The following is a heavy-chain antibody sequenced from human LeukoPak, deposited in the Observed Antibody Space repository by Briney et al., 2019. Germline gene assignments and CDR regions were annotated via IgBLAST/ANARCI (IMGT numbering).Heavy chain of an antibody. CDR2: ISSYNGKT. CDR3: ARADPITGYDCGDY. D-gene: IGHD5-12*01. CDR1: VYTFTSYG. Sequence: ASVNVPCKASVYTFTSYGISWVRQAPGQGLEWMGWISSYNGKTNYAHKLQGRLTMTTDTSTRTASMEVRSLRPDDTAVCFCARADPITGYDCGDYCGQGTLVTVSA. J-gene: IGHJ4*02. V-gene: IGHV1-18*01.